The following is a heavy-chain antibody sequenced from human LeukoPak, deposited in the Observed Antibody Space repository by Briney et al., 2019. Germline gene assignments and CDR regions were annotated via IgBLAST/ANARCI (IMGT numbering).Heavy chain of an antibody. V-gene: IGHV1-69*02. Sequence: VASVKVSCKASGGTFSSYTISWVRQAPGQGLEWMGRIIPILGIANYAQKFQGRVTVTRDTSISTAYMELSRLRSDDTAVYYCARVGSSGWYVHPTLDYWGQGTLVTVSS. CDR3: ARVGSSGWYVHPTLDY. CDR2: IIPILGIA. CDR1: GGTFSSYT. D-gene: IGHD6-19*01. J-gene: IGHJ4*02.